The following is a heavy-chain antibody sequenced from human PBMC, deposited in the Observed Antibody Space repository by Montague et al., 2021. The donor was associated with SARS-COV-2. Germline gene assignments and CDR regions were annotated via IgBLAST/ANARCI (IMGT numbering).Heavy chain of an antibody. CDR1: GASVTSES. V-gene: IGHV4-59*02. CDR3: ARERGGSDFFDL. Sequence: SETLSLTCSVSGASVTSESWGWIRQTPGKGPEWIAYIYATGIIDYHPSLRSRTTIAVDTSKNQLSLKLTSVTAADTAVYFCARERGGSDFFDLWGQGTMVTVSS. CDR2: IYATGII. D-gene: IGHD2-21*01. J-gene: IGHJ3*01.